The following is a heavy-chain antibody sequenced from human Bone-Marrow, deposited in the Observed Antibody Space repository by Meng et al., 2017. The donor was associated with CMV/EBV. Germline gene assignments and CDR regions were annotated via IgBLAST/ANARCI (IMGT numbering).Heavy chain of an antibody. CDR1: GFTFSSYS. D-gene: IGHD3-3*01. Sequence: GESLKISCAASGFTFSSYSMNWVRQAPGKGLEWVSSLSSSSSYIYYADSVKGRFTISRDNAKNSLYLQMNSLRAEDTAVYYCARGSGNFDYWGQGTLVTVSS. CDR2: LSSSSSYI. CDR3: ARGSGNFDY. J-gene: IGHJ4*02. V-gene: IGHV3-21*01.